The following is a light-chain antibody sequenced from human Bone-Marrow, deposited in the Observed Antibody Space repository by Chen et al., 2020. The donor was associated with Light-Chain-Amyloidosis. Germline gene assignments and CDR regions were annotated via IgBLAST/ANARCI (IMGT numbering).Light chain of an antibody. V-gene: IGLV2-14*01. CDR2: EVT. CDR3: SSYTITNTLV. J-gene: IGLJ1*01. Sequence: QSALTQPASVSGSPGQSITISCPGTSSDVGGDNHVSWYQQHPDKAPKLMIYEVTNRPSWVPDRFSGSKSDNAASLTISGLQTEDEADYCCSSYTITNTLVFGSGTRLTVL. CDR1: SSDVGGDNH.